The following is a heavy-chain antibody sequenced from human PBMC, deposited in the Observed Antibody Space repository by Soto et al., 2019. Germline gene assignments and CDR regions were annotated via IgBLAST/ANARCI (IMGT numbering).Heavy chain of an antibody. CDR2: ISYDGSNK. D-gene: IGHD6-13*01. CDR3: AKVSSANFYYYYYGMDV. J-gene: IGHJ6*02. Sequence: ESGGGVVQPGRSLRLSCAASGFTFSSYGMHWVRQAPGKGLEWVAVISYDGSNKYYADSVKGRFTISRDNSKNTLYLQMNSLRAEDTAVYYCAKVSSANFYYYYYGMDVWGQGTTVTVSS. V-gene: IGHV3-30*18. CDR1: GFTFSSYG.